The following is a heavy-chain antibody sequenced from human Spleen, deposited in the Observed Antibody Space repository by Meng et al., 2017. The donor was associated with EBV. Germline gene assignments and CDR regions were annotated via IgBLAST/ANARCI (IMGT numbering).Heavy chain of an antibody. CDR1: SGPLIGYY. CDR3: ARRGDYDLLTAPGLDS. J-gene: IGHJ5*01. CDR2: INHIGTT. V-gene: IGHV4-34*01. D-gene: IGHD3-9*01. Sequence: QVQLQQWGAGLLKPSXTLSLSCAVSSGPLIGYYWTWIRQSPGKGLDWIGDINHIGTTNYNPSLKSRVTISLDTSKKQFSLRLISVTAADTAVYFCARRGDYDLLTAPGLDSWGQGTLVTVSS.